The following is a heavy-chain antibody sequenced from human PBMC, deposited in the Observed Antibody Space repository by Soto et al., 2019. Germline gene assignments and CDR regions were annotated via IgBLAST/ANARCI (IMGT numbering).Heavy chain of an antibody. D-gene: IGHD3-3*01. V-gene: IGHV3-30*18. CDR2: ISYDGSNK. J-gene: IGHJ6*02. Sequence: PGGSLRLSCAASGFTFSSYGMHWVRQAPGKGLEWVAVISYDGSNKYYADSVKGRFTISRDNSKNTLYLQMNSLRAEDTAVYYCAKDVNWSGYYRHYYYYGMDVWGQGTTVTVSS. CDR1: GFTFSSYG. CDR3: AKDVNWSGYYRHYYYYGMDV.